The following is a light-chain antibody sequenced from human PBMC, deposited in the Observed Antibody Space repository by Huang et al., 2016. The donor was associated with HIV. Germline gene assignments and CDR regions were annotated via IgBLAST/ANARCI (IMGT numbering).Light chain of an antibody. CDR1: QSISSW. Sequence: DIQMTQSPSTLSVSVGDRVTITCRASQSISSWLAWYKQKPGKAPKVLIYKASSLEIGVPSRFSGSGSGTEFTLTSSSLQPDDFATYYCQQYNRYSYTFGQGTNLEIK. CDR3: QQYNRYSYT. J-gene: IGKJ2*01. CDR2: KAS. V-gene: IGKV1-5*03.